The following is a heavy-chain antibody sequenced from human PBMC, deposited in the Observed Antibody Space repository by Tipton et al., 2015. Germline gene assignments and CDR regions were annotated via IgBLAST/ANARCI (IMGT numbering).Heavy chain of an antibody. CDR2: ISSNGYNT. D-gene: IGHD3-22*01. Sequence: SLRLSCSAAGFTLSRYAMNWVRQAPGKGLEYVSAISSNGYNTYYADSVKGRFTISKDNSKNALYLQMSSLRAEDTAVYYCVKDGYYYDSGGYSPLDYWGQGTLVTVSS. J-gene: IGHJ4*02. V-gene: IGHV3-64D*08. CDR3: VKDGYYYDSGGYSPLDY. CDR1: GFTLSRYA.